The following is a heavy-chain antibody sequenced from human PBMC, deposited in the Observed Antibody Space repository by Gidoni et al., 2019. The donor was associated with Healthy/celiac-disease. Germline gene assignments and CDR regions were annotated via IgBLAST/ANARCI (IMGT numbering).Heavy chain of an antibody. D-gene: IGHD4-17*01. J-gene: IGHJ4*02. V-gene: IGHV1-46*03. Sequence: RQAPGQGLEWMGIINPSGGSTSYAQKFQGRVTMTRDTSTSTVYMELSSLRSEDTAVYYCARSNDYGDYQFDYWGQGTLVTVSS. CDR2: INPSGGST. CDR3: ARSNDYGDYQFDY.